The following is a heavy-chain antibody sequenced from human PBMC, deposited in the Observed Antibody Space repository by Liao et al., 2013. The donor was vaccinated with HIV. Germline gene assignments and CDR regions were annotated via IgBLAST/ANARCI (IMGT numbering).Heavy chain of an antibody. CDR2: INHSGST. Sequence: QVHLQQSGPRLVKSSETLSLTCSVSGDSMGGYYWSWIRQPPGKGLEWIGEINHSGSTNYNPSLKSRVTISADTSKNQFSLKLSSVTAADTAVYYCAAGGYIAVAARGAFDIWGQGTMVTVSS. J-gene: IGHJ3*02. D-gene: IGHD6-19*01. V-gene: IGHV4-34*02. CDR3: AAGGYIAVAARGAFDI. CDR1: GDSMGGYY.